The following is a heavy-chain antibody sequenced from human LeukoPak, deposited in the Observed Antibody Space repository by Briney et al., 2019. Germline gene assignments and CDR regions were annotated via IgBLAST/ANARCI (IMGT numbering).Heavy chain of an antibody. CDR3: AVIRAGF. Sequence: GASVKVSCKASGYNFNAFYLHWVRQAPGQGLGWMGWINPKSGDTEYAQTFQGRITMTTDTSASTVHMDLSSLGSDGTAVYYCAVIRAGFWGQGTLVTVSS. D-gene: IGHD2-21*01. CDR1: GYNFNAFY. J-gene: IGHJ4*02. CDR2: INPKSGDT. V-gene: IGHV1-2*02.